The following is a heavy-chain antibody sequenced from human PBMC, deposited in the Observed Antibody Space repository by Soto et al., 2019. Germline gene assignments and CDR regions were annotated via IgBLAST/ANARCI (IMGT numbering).Heavy chain of an antibody. V-gene: IGHV3-23*01. D-gene: IGHD3-3*01. CDR3: AKFSTEVLRFLEWLLEQWRPRFDY. J-gene: IGHJ4*02. CDR2: ISGSGGST. Sequence: GGSLRLSCAASGFTFSSYAMSWVRQAPGKGLEWVSAISGSGGSTYYADSVKGRFTISRDNSKNTLYLQMNSLRAEDTAVYYCAKFSTEVLRFLEWLLEQWRPRFDYWGQGTLVTVSS. CDR1: GFTFSSYA.